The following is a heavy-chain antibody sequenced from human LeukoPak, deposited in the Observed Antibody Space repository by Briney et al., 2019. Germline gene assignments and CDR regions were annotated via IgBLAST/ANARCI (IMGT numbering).Heavy chain of an antibody. Sequence: PGGSLRLSCAASGFSFRDFWMSWVRQAPGKGVEWVANINQGGSVKYYLASVKGRFTISRDDAESSLYVQMNSLRDEDTAVYYCARFGYSGWNLEYWGQGTLVTVSS. J-gene: IGHJ4*02. D-gene: IGHD5-12*01. V-gene: IGHV3-7*01. CDR1: GFSFRDFW. CDR3: ARFGYSGWNLEY. CDR2: INQGGSVK.